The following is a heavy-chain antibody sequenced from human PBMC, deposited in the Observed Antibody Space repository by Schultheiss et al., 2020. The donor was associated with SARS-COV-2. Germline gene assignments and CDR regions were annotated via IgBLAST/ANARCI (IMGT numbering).Heavy chain of an antibody. CDR2: IWYDGSNE. CDR3: ARVPSIFDYGMDV. Sequence: GGSLRLSCAASGFTFSSYGMHWVRQAPGKGLEWVAVIWYDGSNEYYADSVKGRFTISRDNSKNTLYLQMNSLRAEDTAVYYCARVPSIFDYGMDVWGQGTTVTVSS. V-gene: IGHV3-33*08. CDR1: GFTFSSYG. J-gene: IGHJ6*02. D-gene: IGHD3-3*01.